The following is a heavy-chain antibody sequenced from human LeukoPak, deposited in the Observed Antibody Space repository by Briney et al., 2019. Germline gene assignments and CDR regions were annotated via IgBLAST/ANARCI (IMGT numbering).Heavy chain of an antibody. V-gene: IGHV1-69*13. CDR1: GYTFTSYG. CDR2: IIPIFGTA. Sequence: SVKVSCKASGYTFTSYGISWVRQAPGQGLEWMGGIIPIFGTANYAQKFQGRVTITADESTSTAYMELSSLRSEDTAVYYCARDRPRTYYDSSGYSFDYWGQGTLVTVSS. J-gene: IGHJ4*02. D-gene: IGHD3-22*01. CDR3: ARDRPRTYYDSSGYSFDY.